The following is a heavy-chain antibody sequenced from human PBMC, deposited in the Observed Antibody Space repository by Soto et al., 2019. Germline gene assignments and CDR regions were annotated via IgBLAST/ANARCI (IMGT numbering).Heavy chain of an antibody. CDR2: IYPGDSGT. V-gene: IGHV5-51*01. Sequence: GESLKISCKGSGYSFTTYWIAWVRQMPGKGLEWMGIIYPGDSGTRYSPSFQGQVTISADKSISTAYLQWSSLKASDSAMYYCARTRTGSHYYDMDVWGQGTTVTVSS. J-gene: IGHJ6*02. D-gene: IGHD3-9*01. CDR1: GYSFTTYW. CDR3: ARTRTGSHYYDMDV.